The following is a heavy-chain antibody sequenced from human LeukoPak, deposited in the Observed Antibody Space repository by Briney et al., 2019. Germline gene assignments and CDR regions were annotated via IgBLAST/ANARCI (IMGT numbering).Heavy chain of an antibody. CDR2: IKQDGSAK. D-gene: IGHD3-9*01. CDR1: GFPFSNSW. CDR3: ARDPSFYDILTGYFDY. V-gene: IGHV3-7*01. J-gene: IGHJ4*02. Sequence: PGGSLRLSCAASGFPFSNSWMSWVRQAPGKGLEWVANIKQDGSAKYYVDSVKGRFTISRDSAKNSLYLQMNSLRAEDTAVYYCARDPSFYDILTGYFDYWGQGTLVTVSS.